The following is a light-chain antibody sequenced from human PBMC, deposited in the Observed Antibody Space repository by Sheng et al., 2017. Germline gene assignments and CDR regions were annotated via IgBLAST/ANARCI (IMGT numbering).Light chain of an antibody. Sequence: EIVVTQSPGTLSLSPGERASLSCRASQNIRRSLGWYQQKPGQAPRLLIYDTSYRATGIPARFSGSGSGTDFTLTISSLEPEDFAVYYCQQRGDWPRTFGQGTRLEI. V-gene: IGKV3-11*01. CDR3: QQRGDWPRT. CDR2: DTS. CDR1: QNIRRS. J-gene: IGKJ1*01.